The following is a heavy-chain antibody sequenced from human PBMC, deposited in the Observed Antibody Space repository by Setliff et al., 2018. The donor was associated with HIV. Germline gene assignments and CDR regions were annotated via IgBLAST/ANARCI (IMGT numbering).Heavy chain of an antibody. CDR2: ISAYNGNT. J-gene: IGHJ5*02. D-gene: IGHD1-26*01. V-gene: IGHV1-18*01. CDR3: ARARLQGIVTAVGPRDNCLDP. CDR1: GYTFSSYS. Sequence: GASVKVSCKTSGYTFSSYSLTWLRQAPGQGLEWMGWISAYNGNTNYAQKLQGRVTMTTDTSTSTAYMELRSLSSDDTAVYYCARARLQGIVTAVGPRDNCLDPWGQGTRVTVSS.